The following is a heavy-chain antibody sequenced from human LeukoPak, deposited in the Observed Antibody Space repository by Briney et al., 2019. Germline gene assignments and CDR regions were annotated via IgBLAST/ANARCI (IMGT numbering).Heavy chain of an antibody. J-gene: IGHJ6*03. V-gene: IGHV3-23*01. CDR2: ISGSGGST. CDR1: GFSFSNYA. Sequence: PGGSLRLSCAASGFSFSNYAMSWVRQAPGKGLEWVSDISGSGGSTYYADSVKGRFTISRDNSKNTLYLQMNSLRAEDTAVYYCAKDRYGSGSYLHYYYMDVWGKGTTVTISS. D-gene: IGHD3-10*01. CDR3: AKDRYGSGSYLHYYYMDV.